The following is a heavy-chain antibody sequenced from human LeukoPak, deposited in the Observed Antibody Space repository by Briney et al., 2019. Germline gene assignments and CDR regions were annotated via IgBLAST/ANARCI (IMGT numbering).Heavy chain of an antibody. CDR1: GFTFSSYW. CDR2: ISSSSSYI. J-gene: IGHJ6*04. D-gene: IGHD6-19*01. CDR3: ARDPGGYSSGGELDV. Sequence: PGGSLRLSCAASGFTFSSYWMHWVRQAPGKGLEWVSSISSSSSYIYYADSVKGRFTISRDNAKNSLYLQMNSLRAEDMAVYYCARDPGGYSSGGELDVWGKGTTVTVSS. V-gene: IGHV3-21*01.